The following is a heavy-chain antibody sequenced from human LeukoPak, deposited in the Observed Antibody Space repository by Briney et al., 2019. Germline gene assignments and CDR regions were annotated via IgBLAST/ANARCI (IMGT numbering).Heavy chain of an antibody. V-gene: IGHV4-34*01. D-gene: IGHD3/OR15-3a*01. CDR1: GGSISSYY. CDR3: ARKDWSKAFDI. CDR2: INHSGST. Sequence: SEALSLTCTVSGGSISSYYWSWIGQPPGKGLEWIGEINHSGSTNYNPSLKSRVTISVDTSKNQFSLKLSSVTAADTAVYYCARKDWSKAFDIWGQGTMVTVSS. J-gene: IGHJ3*02.